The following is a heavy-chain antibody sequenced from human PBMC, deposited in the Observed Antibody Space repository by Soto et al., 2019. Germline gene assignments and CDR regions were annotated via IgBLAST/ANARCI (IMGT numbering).Heavy chain of an antibody. V-gene: IGHV3-23*01. J-gene: IGHJ4*02. Sequence: GSLRLSCAASGFTFSSYAMSWVRQAPGKGLGWVSAISGSGGSTYYADSVKGRFTISRDNSKNTLYLQMNSLRAEDTAVYYCAKDGYSSGWYEVFGYWGQGTLVTVSS. CDR2: ISGSGGST. CDR3: AKDGYSSGWYEVFGY. CDR1: GFTFSSYA. D-gene: IGHD6-19*01.